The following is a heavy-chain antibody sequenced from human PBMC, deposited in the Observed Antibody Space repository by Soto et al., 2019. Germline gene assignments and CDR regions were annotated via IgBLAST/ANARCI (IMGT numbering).Heavy chain of an antibody. CDR1: GFKISSSS. CDR3: ARYYYYSSGYDCMDV. CDR2: ISDSCSNT. D-gene: IGHD3-22*01. J-gene: IGHJ6*02. Sequence: EVQLVESGGGLVQPGGSLRLSCAAFGFKISSSSMNWVRQAPGRGLEWVAYISDSCSNTLYADSVKGRFTVSRDTAKNLLDLQMSGLRDEDRAVYYWARYYYYSSGYDCMDVWGQGTTVTVSS. V-gene: IGHV3-48*02.